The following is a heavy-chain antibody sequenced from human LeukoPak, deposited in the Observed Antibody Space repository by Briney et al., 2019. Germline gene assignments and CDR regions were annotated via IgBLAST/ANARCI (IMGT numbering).Heavy chain of an antibody. CDR1: GYTFTGYY. CDR3: ARTVDIVATTYSPEFDY. Sequence: ASVKVSCKASGYTFTGYYMHWVRQAPGQGLEWMGWINPNSGGTNYAQKFQGRVTMTRDTSISTAYMELSRLRSDDTAVYCCARTVDIVATTYSPEFDYWGQGTLVTVSS. CDR2: INPNSGGT. J-gene: IGHJ4*02. D-gene: IGHD5-12*01. V-gene: IGHV1-2*02.